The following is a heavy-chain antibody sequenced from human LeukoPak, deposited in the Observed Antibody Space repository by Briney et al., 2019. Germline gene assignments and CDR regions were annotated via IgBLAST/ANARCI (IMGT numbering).Heavy chain of an antibody. D-gene: IGHD2-2*01. J-gene: IGHJ6*02. CDR2: IYYSGST. Sequence: SETLSLTCTVSGGSISSYYWSWIRQPPGKGLEWIGYIYYSGSTNYNPSLKSRVTISVDTSKNQFSLKLSSVTAADTAVYYCARDNRSGSAAMDYYYYGMDVWGQGTTVTVSS. CDR1: GGSISSYY. V-gene: IGHV4-59*12. CDR3: ARDNRSGSAAMDYYYYGMDV.